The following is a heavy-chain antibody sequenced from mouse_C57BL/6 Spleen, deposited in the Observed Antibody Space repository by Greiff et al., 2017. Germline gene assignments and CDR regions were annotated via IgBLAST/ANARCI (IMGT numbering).Heavy chain of an antibody. CDR3: GRDYGSSYPLAY. J-gene: IGHJ3*01. CDR2: INPNNGGT. V-gene: IGHV1-26*01. D-gene: IGHD1-1*01. Sequence: EVQLQQSGPELVKPGASVKISCKASGYTFTDYYMNWVKQSHGKSLEWIGDINPNNGGTSYTQKFKGQATLTVDKSSSTAYLEIRSLTSEAAAVYYSGRDYGSSYPLAYWGQGTLVTVSA. CDR1: GYTFTDYY.